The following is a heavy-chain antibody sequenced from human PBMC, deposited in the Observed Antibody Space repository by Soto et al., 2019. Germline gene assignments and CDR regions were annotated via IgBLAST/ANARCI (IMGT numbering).Heavy chain of an antibody. J-gene: IGHJ4*02. CDR3: ARGAYSDSSSYFDY. CDR2: IYYSGTT. Sequence: QVQLQESGPGLVKPSQTLSLTCTVSGDSISSGDHYWSWIRPPPGKGLEWIGYIYYSGTTYSRPSLQSRVNISVDTSKNQFSLKLNSVTAADTAVYYCARGAYSDSSSYFDYWGQGTLVTVSS. CDR1: GDSISSGDHY. D-gene: IGHD6-6*01. V-gene: IGHV4-30-4*01.